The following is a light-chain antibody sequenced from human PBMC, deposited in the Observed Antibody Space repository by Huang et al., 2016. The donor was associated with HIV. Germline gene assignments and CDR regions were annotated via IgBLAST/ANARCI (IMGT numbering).Light chain of an antibody. J-gene: IGKJ2*01. CDR1: QSVGGS. CDR3: QQPGS. Sequence: EIVLTQSPATLSLSPGERATLSCRASQSVGGSLAWYKQKPGQAPRLLIYDTSTRATGIPARFSGSGSETDFTLTISSLEPEDFAVYYCQQPGSFGQGTKVDIK. V-gene: IGKV3-11*01. CDR2: DTS.